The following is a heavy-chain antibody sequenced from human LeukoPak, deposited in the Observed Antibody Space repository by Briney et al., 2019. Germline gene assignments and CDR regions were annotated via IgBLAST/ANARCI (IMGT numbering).Heavy chain of an antibody. CDR1: GDSVSSNSAA. CDR2: TYYRSKWYN. J-gene: IGHJ4*02. V-gene: IGHV6-1*01. D-gene: IGHD6-19*01. Sequence: SQTLSLTCAISGDSVSSNSAAWNWIRQSPSRGLEWLGRTYYRSKWYNDYAVSVKSRITINPDTSKNQFSLKLSSVTAADTAVYYCARARIAVAGVSIVDYFDYWGQGTLVTVSS. CDR3: ARARIAVAGVSIVDYFDY.